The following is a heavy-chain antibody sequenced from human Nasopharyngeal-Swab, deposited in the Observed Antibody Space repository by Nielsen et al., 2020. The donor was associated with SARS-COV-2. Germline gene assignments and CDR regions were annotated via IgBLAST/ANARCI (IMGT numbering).Heavy chain of an antibody. CDR1: EFTFSSYA. CDR3: GRTAH. J-gene: IGHJ4*02. CDR2: ISYDGSNK. Sequence: GGSLRLSCAASEFTFSSYAMHWVRQAPGKGLEWVAVISYDGSNKYYADSVKGRFTISRDNSKNTLYLQMNSLRAEDTAVYYCGRTAHWGQGTLVTVSS. V-gene: IGHV3-30*04.